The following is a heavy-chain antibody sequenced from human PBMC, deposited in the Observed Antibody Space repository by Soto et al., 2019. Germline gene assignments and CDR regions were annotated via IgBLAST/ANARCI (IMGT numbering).Heavy chain of an antibody. CDR2: TYYRSKWYN. CDR1: GDSVSSNSAA. J-gene: IGHJ6*02. D-gene: IGHD6-13*01. CDR3: ARDRGPFPHSSSWYRYYYGMGV. Sequence: SQTLSLTCAISGDSVSSNSAAWNWIRQSPSRGLEWLGRTYYRSKWYNDYAVSVKSRITINPDTSKNQFSLQLNSVTPEDTAVYYCARDRGPFPHSSSWYRYYYGMGVWGQGTTVTVSS. V-gene: IGHV6-1*01.